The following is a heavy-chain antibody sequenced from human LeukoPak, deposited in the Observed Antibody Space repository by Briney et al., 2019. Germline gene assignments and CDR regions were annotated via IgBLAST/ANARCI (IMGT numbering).Heavy chain of an antibody. D-gene: IGHD3-22*01. Sequence: SVKVSCKASGGTFSSYTISWVRQAPGQGLEWMGRIIPILGIANYAQKFQGRVTITADKSTSTAYMELSSLRSEDTAVYYCARGDDSSGYYHFDYWGQGTLATVSS. J-gene: IGHJ4*02. V-gene: IGHV1-69*02. CDR3: ARGDDSSGYYHFDY. CDR2: IIPILGIA. CDR1: GGTFSSYT.